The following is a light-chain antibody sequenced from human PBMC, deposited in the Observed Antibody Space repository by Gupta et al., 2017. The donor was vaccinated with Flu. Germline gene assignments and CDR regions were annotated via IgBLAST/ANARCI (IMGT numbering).Light chain of an antibody. CDR1: QDISSS. Sequence: PSSLSSSLGDRVTITCPASQDISSSLDCYQQKPGTGPKLLIYAASNLQTGVPSRVSGSGSRTDFTFTLSRLQLEDFAPYYSRQCCTTMGTFGHGTQVEIK. CDR2: AAS. CDR3: RQCCTTMGT. J-gene: IGKJ2*02. V-gene: IGKV1-39*01.